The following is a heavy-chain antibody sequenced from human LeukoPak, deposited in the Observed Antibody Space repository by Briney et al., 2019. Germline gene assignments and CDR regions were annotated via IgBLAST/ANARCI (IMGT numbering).Heavy chain of an antibody. D-gene: IGHD1-7*01. CDR3: ARASNRNSINFDY. Sequence: GGSLRLSCAASGFTFSSYWMHWVRQAPGKGLVWVSRLNSDGSSTSYADSVKGRFTFSRDNVETTLHLQMNNLSAEDTAVYYCARASNRNSINFDYWGQGALVTVSS. V-gene: IGHV3-74*01. CDR2: LNSDGSST. J-gene: IGHJ4*02. CDR1: GFTFSSYW.